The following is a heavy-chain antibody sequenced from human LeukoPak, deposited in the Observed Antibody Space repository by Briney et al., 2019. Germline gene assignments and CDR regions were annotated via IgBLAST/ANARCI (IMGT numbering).Heavy chain of an antibody. CDR3: ARVAPVLRYFDWLRDDAFDI. D-gene: IGHD3-9*01. J-gene: IGHJ3*02. CDR2: ISGSGGST. V-gene: IGHV3-23*01. Sequence: PGGSLRLSCAASGFTFSSYAMSWVRQAPGKGLEWVSAISGSGGSTYYADSVKGRFTISRDNSKNTLYLQMNSLRAEDTAVYYCARVAPVLRYFDWLRDDAFDIWGQGTMVTVSS. CDR1: GFTFSSYA.